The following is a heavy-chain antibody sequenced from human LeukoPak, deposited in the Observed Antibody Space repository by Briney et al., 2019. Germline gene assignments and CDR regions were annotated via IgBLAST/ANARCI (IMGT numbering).Heavy chain of an antibody. D-gene: IGHD7-27*01. J-gene: IGHJ4*02. CDR2: INPSGGST. CDR3: TRGLGLDDY. Sequence: ASVKVSCKTSGYTFTSYYMHWVRQAPGQGLEWMGIINPSGGSTSYAQKFQGRITMTRYTSTSTVYMELSSLRSEDTAVYYCTRGLGLDDYWGQGTLVTVSS. V-gene: IGHV1-46*01. CDR1: GYTFTSYY.